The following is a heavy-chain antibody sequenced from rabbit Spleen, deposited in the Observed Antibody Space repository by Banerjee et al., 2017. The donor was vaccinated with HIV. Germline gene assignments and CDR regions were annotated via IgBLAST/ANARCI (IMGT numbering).Heavy chain of an antibody. J-gene: IGHJ6*01. D-gene: IGHD7-1*01. CDR3: ARGPPYAGYDF. V-gene: IGHV1S45*01. Sequence: QEQLVESGGGLVQPEGSLTLTCTASGFSFNSGYDMCWVRQAPGKGLEWIACVYAGSSGSTYSATWAKGRFTISSHNAQNTLYLQLNSLTAADTATYFCARGPPYAGYDFWGPGTLVTVS. CDR1: GFSFNSGYD. CDR2: VYAGSSGST.